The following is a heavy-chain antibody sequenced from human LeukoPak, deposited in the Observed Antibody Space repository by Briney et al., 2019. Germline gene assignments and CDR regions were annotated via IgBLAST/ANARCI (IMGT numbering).Heavy chain of an antibody. CDR1: GFTFSSYA. CDR2: ISRSGDST. CDR3: ASGT. Sequence: GGSLTLSCAASGFTFSSYAMSWVRQAPGKGLEWISVISRSGDSTHYADSVKGRFTISRDNSRNTLYLQMDSLRAEDTAVYYCASGTWGQGTLATVSS. D-gene: IGHD1-26*01. V-gene: IGHV3-23*01. J-gene: IGHJ5*02.